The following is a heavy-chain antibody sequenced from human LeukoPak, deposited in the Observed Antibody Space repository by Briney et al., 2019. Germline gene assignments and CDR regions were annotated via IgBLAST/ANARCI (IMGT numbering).Heavy chain of an antibody. D-gene: IGHD3-10*01. CDR1: GYILTELS. CDR3: ATHPRRVRGVIPHFDY. J-gene: IGHJ4*02. Sequence: ASVKVSCKVSGYILTELSIHWVRQAPGKGLEWMGGFDPEDGETIYAQKFQGRVTMTEDTSTDTAYMDLSSLRSEDTAVYYCATHPRRVRGVIPHFDYWGQGTLVTVSS. CDR2: FDPEDGET. V-gene: IGHV1-24*01.